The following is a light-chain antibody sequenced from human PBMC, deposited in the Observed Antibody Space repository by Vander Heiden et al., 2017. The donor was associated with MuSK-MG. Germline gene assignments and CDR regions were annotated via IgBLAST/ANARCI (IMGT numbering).Light chain of an antibody. J-gene: IGKJ1*01. Sequence: DIQMPQSPSSLSASVGDRVTITCRASQSISNYLNWYQGKPGKAPKLLIYAASSLQGGVPPRFSGSGSGTDCTLTISSLQPEDFATYYCQQSDESWTFGQGTKV. CDR3: QQSDESWT. CDR1: QSISNY. CDR2: AAS. V-gene: IGKV1-39*01.